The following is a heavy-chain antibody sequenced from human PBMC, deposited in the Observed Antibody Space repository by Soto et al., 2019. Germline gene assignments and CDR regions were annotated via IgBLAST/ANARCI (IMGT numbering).Heavy chain of an antibody. D-gene: IGHD5-18*01. CDR3: ARERVDTAMVNDYYYGMDV. V-gene: IGHV1-2*02. J-gene: IGHJ6*02. Sequence: ASVKVSCKASGYTFTGYYMHWVRQAPGQGXEWMGWINPNSGGTNYAQKFQGRVTMTRDTSISTAYMELSRLRSDDTAVYYCARERVDTAMVNDYYYGMDVWGQGTTVTVSS. CDR2: INPNSGGT. CDR1: GYTFTGYY.